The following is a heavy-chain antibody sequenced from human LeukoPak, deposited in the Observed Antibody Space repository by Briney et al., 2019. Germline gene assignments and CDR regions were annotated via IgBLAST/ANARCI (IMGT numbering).Heavy chain of an antibody. D-gene: IGHD3-16*01. CDR3: ARGRSGDLLFDY. CDR2: IYYSGST. Sequence: PSETLSLTCTVSGGSISSYYWSWIRQPPGKGLEWIGYIYYSGSTNYNPSLKSRVTISVDTSKNQFSLKLSSVTAADTAVYDCARGRSGDLLFDYWGQGTLVTVSS. CDR1: GGSISSYY. V-gene: IGHV4-59*01. J-gene: IGHJ4*02.